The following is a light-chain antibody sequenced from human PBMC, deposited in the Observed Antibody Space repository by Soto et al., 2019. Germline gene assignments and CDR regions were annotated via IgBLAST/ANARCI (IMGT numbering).Light chain of an antibody. J-gene: IGKJ4*01. V-gene: IGKV3-15*01. CDR3: QQYNDWPPLT. CDR2: GAS. CDR1: QSVGSN. Sequence: EIVMTQSPATLSVSPGERATLSCRASQSVGSNVAWYQQKPGQAPRLLIYGASTRATGIPARVSGSGSGTEFTLTISSLQSEDFAVYYCQQYNDWPPLTFGGGTKVEIK.